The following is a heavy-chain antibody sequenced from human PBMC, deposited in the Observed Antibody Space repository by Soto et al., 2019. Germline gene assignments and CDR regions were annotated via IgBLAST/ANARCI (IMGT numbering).Heavy chain of an antibody. CDR1: GFTFSSYA. V-gene: IGHV3-23*01. CDR2: ISGSGGST. J-gene: IGHJ5*02. Sequence: PGGSLRLSCAASGFTFSSYAMSWVRQAPGKGLEWVSAISGSGGSTYYADSVKGRFTISRDNSKNTLYLQMNSLRAKDTAVYYCARGGSWYGWFDPWGQGTLVTVSS. D-gene: IGHD6-13*01. CDR3: ARGGSWYGWFDP.